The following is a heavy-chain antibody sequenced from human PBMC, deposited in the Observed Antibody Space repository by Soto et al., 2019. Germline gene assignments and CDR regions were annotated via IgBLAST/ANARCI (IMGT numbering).Heavy chain of an antibody. J-gene: IGHJ5*02. V-gene: IGHV3-30-3*01. CDR1: GFTFSSYA. D-gene: IGHD2-15*01. CDR3: ARGVVVVAASQLGWFDP. CDR2: ISYDGSNK. Sequence: QVPLVESGGGVVQPGRSLRLSCAASGFTFSSYAMHWVRQAPGKGLEWVAVISYDGSNKYYADSVKGRFTISRDNSKNTLYLQMNSLRAEDTAVYYCARGVVVVAASQLGWFDPWGQGTLVTVSS.